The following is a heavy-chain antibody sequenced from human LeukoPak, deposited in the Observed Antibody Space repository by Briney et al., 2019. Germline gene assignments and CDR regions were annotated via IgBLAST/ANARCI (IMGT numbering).Heavy chain of an antibody. J-gene: IGHJ3*02. CDR1: GFTFSAYA. CDR3: ARDPNGDYIGAFDM. Sequence: GGSLRLSCTASGFTFSAYAMMWGRQAPGKGPEWVSAIRGGGTSEFYADSGKGRFRISRDNSKDTLFLQMNSLRAEDTAVYYCARDPNGDYIGAFDMWGPGTMVTVSS. D-gene: IGHD4-17*01. CDR2: IRGGGTSE. V-gene: IGHV3-23*01.